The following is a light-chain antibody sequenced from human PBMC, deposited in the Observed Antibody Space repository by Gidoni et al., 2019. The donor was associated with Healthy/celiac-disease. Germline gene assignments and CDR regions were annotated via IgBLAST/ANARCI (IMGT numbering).Light chain of an antibody. V-gene: IGLV2-8*01. Sequence: QSALTPPPSAFGSPGQSVTISCTGTSSDVGGYNYVSWYQQHPGKAPKLMIYEVSKRPSGVPDRFSGSKSGNTASLTVSGLQAEDEADYYCSSYAGSNNLVFGGGTKLTVL. CDR3: SSYAGSNNLV. CDR1: SSDVGGYNY. J-gene: IGLJ3*02. CDR2: EVS.